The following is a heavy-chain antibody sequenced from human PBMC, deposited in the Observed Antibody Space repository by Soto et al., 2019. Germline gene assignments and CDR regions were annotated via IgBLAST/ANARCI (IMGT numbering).Heavy chain of an antibody. Sequence: ASVKVSCRASGYTFTSYAMHWVRQAPGQRLEWMGWINAGNGNTKYSQKFQGRVTITRDTSASTAYMELSSLKSEDTAVYYCARDEIAAARAYYYYYMDVSGKGTTVTLPS. D-gene: IGHD6-13*01. CDR2: INAGNGNT. V-gene: IGHV1-3*01. CDR1: GYTFTSYA. J-gene: IGHJ6*03. CDR3: ARDEIAAARAYYYYYMDV.